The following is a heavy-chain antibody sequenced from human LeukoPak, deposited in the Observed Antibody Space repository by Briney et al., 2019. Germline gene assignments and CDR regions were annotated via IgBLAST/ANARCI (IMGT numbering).Heavy chain of an antibody. D-gene: IGHD6-13*01. J-gene: IGHJ4*01. Sequence: GGSLRLSCEVSGFTFTDYWMNWVRQAPGKGPEWVASIRQDGSEKTYVDSVKGRFTISRDNTKDSLSLQLNGLRAEDTAVYYCARDGTAAGLYFDLWGQGTLVTVSS. CDR3: ARDGTAAGLYFDL. CDR2: IRQDGSEK. V-gene: IGHV3-7*01. CDR1: GFTFTDYW.